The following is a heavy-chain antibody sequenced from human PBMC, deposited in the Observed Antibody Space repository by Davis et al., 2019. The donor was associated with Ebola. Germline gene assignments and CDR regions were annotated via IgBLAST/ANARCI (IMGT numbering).Heavy chain of an antibody. J-gene: IGHJ4*02. CDR3: AKDTEYSSGWWTFDY. V-gene: IGHV3-43*02. CDR2: ISGDGGST. CDR1: GFTFDDYV. D-gene: IGHD6-19*01. Sequence: GESLKISCAASGFTFDDYVMHWVRQAPGKGLEWVSLISGDGGSTYYADSVKGRFTISRDNSKNSLYLQMNSLRTEDTALYYCAKDTEYSSGWWTFDYWGQGTLVTVSS.